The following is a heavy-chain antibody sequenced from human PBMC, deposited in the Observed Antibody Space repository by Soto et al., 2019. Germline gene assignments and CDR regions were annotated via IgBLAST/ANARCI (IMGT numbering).Heavy chain of an antibody. Sequence: GESLKISCKGSGYSFTSYWIGWVRQMPGKGLEWMGIIYPGDSDTRYSPSFQGQVTISADKSISTAYLQWSSLKASDTAMYYCARRSTGWYAAYYFDYWGQGTLVTVSS. V-gene: IGHV5-51*01. D-gene: IGHD6-19*01. J-gene: IGHJ4*02. CDR2: IYPGDSDT. CDR1: GYSFTSYW. CDR3: ARRSTGWYAAYYFDY.